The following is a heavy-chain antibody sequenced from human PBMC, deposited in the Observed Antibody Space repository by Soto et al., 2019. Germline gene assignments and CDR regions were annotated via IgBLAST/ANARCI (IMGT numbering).Heavy chain of an antibody. CDR1: GGTFSSYS. V-gene: IGHV1-69*13. J-gene: IGHJ6*02. CDR3: AREDSQYSNSGSYELGNYYYGMDV. D-gene: IGHD1-26*01. CDR2: IIPIFGTA. Sequence: SGKVCCKASGGTFSSYSISWVRQAPGQGLEWMGGIIPIFGTANYAQKFQGRVTITADESTSTAYMELSSLRSEDTAVYYCAREDSQYSNSGSYELGNYYYGMDVWGQGTTVTVSS.